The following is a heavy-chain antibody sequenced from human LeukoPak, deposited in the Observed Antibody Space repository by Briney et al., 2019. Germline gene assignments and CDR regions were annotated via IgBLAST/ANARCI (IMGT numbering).Heavy chain of an antibody. CDR3: ARHRTCSSGHDAFDI. CDR1: GGSISSSSYY. D-gene: IGHD6-19*01. J-gene: IGHJ3*02. Sequence: SETLSLTCTVSGGSISSSSYYWGWIRQPPGKGLEWIGSIYYSGSTYYNPSLKSRVTISVDTSKNQFSLKLSSVTAADTAVYYCARHRTCSSGHDAFDIWGQGTMVTVSS. V-gene: IGHV4-39*01. CDR2: IYYSGST.